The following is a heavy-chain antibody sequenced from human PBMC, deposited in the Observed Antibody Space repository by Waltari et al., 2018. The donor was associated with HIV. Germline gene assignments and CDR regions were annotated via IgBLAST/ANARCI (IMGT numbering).Heavy chain of an antibody. Sequence: EVQLLESGGGLVQPGGSLRLSCAASGFTFSSYAMSWVRQAPGKGLGWVSDIRGSGGSTYYADSVKGRFTISRDNSKNTLYLQMNSLRAEDTAVYYCAKDPMDIVATINYYGMDVWGQGTTVTVSS. CDR3: AKDPMDIVATINYYGMDV. CDR1: GFTFSSYA. J-gene: IGHJ6*02. D-gene: IGHD5-12*01. V-gene: IGHV3-23*01. CDR2: IRGSGGST.